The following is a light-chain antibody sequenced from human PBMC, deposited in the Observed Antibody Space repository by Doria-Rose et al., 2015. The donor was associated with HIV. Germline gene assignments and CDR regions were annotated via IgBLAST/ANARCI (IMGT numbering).Light chain of an antibody. CDR1: QSLLYTSKNY. CDR3: QQYYDTPS. J-gene: IGKJ3*01. CDR2: WAS. V-gene: IGKV4-1*01. Sequence: VLTQSPESLGMSLGERATLNCKSNQSLLYTSKNYLAWYQQKPGQPPTSLIYWASTRQSGVPARFSGSGSETDFTLTISSLEAEDVAVYYCQQYYDTPSFGPGTTVDIK.